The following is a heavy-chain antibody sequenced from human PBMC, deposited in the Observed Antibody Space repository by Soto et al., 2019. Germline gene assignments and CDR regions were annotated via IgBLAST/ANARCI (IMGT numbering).Heavy chain of an antibody. CDR2: IKSKTDGGTT. CDR3: TTGLAAAGTNY. CDR1: GFTFNTAW. V-gene: IGHV3-15*01. J-gene: IGHJ4*02. D-gene: IGHD6-13*01. Sequence: PGGSLRLSCAASGFTFNTAWMSWVRQAPGKGLEWVGRIKSKTDGGTTDFAAPVKGRFTLSRDDSKNTVYLQMNSLKIEDTAVYYCTTGLAAAGTNYWGQGTLVTSPQ.